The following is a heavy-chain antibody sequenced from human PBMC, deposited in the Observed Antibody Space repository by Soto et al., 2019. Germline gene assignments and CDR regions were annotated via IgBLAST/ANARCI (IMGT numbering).Heavy chain of an antibody. D-gene: IGHD5-18*01. CDR3: ARDLVDTAMVARLGY. V-gene: IGHV4-4*02. CDR2: IYHSGST. J-gene: IGHJ4*02. Sequence: SETLSLTCAVSGGSISSSNWWSWVRQPPGKGLEWIGEIYHSGSTNYNPSLKSRVTISVDKSKNQFSLKLSSVTAADTAVYYCARDLVDTAMVARLGYWGQGTLDTVSS. CDR1: GGSISSSNW.